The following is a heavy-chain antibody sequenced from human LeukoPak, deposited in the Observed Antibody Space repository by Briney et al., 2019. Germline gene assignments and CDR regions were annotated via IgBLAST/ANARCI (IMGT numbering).Heavy chain of an antibody. J-gene: IGHJ5*02. D-gene: IGHD2-2*01. Sequence: GGSLRLSCAASGFTFSSYAMSWVRQAPGKGLEWVSAISGSGGSTYYADSVKGRFTISRDNSKNTLYLQMNSLRAEDTAVYYCAKDDCSSTSCPTPHNWFDPWGQGTLVTVSS. CDR3: AKDDCSSTSCPTPHNWFDP. CDR1: GFTFSSYA. V-gene: IGHV3-23*01. CDR2: ISGSGGST.